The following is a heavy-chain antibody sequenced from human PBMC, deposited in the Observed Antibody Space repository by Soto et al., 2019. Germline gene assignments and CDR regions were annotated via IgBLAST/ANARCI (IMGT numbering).Heavy chain of an antibody. CDR3: ARDPGWLRFEDYYGMDV. CDR2: IYHSGST. CDR1: GYSINSGYY. J-gene: IGHJ6*02. D-gene: IGHD5-12*01. Sequence: SETLSLTCTVSGYSINSGYYWGWIRQPPGKGLEWIGSIYHSGSTYYNPSLKSRVTISVDTSKNQFSLKLSSVTAADTAVYYCARDPGWLRFEDYYGMDVWGQGTMVTVSS. V-gene: IGHV4-38-2*02.